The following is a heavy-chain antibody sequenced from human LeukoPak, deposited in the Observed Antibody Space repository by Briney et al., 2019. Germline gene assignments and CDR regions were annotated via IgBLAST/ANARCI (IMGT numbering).Heavy chain of an antibody. CDR2: ISYDGSYK. CDR3: AKDKARYCSGGSCYSGFDY. V-gene: IGHV3-30*18. CDR1: GFTFSSYG. J-gene: IGHJ4*02. Sequence: GGSLRLSCASSGFTFSSYGMHWVRQAPGKGLEWVAVISYDGSYKYYADSVKGRFTISRDNSKNMLYLQMNSLRAEDTALYYCAKDKARYCSGGSCYSGFDYWGQGTLVTVSS. D-gene: IGHD2-15*01.